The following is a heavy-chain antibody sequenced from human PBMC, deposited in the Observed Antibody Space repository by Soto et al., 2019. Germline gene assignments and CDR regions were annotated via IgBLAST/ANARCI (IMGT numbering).Heavy chain of an antibody. CDR2: INHSGST. D-gene: IGHD2-15*01. J-gene: IGHJ4*02. V-gene: IGHV4-34*01. Sequence: PSETLSLTCAVYGGSFSGYYWSWIRQPPGKGLEWIGEINHSGSTNYNPSLKSRVTISVDKSKNQFSLKLSSVTAADTAVYYCASRDGGFDYWGQGTLVTVSS. CDR1: GGSFSGYY. CDR3: ASRDGGFDY.